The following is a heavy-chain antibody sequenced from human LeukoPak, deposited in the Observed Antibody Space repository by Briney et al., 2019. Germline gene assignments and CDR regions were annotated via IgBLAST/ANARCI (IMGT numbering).Heavy chain of an antibody. CDR2: IYYSGST. J-gene: IGHJ4*02. CDR3: ARDPPTAPFDY. CDR1: GGSISSYY. Sequence: PSETLSLTCTVSGGSISSYYWSWIRQPPGKGLEWIGYIYYSGSTNYNPSLKSRVTISVDTSKNQFSLKLSSVTAADTAVYYCARDPPTAPFDYWGQGTLVTAPS. V-gene: IGHV4-59*01. D-gene: IGHD4-17*01.